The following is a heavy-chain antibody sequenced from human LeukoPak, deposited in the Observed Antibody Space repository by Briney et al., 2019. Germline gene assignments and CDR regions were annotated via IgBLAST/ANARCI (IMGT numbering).Heavy chain of an antibody. V-gene: IGHV4-59*01. CDR1: GGSISSYY. CDR3: ARASEGIGYFDT. Sequence: SETLSLTCTVSGGSISSYYWSWIRQPPGKGLEWIGYIYYSGSTNYNPSLKSRITMSIDTSQKKFSLKVISVTAADTAVYYCARASEGIGYFDTWGRGSLVTVSS. CDR2: IYYSGST. D-gene: IGHD3-16*01. J-gene: IGHJ4*02.